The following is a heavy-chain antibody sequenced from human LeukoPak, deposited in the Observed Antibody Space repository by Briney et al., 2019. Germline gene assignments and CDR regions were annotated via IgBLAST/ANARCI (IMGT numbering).Heavy chain of an antibody. CDR2: TYYSGST. J-gene: IGHJ4*02. CDR1: GGSISSSSYY. Sequence: SETLSLTCTVSGGSISSSSYYWGWIRQPPGKGLEWIGSTYYSGSTYCNPSLKSRVTISVDTSKNQFSLKLSSVTAADTAVYYCASNNHRDGYSYGDYYFDYWGQGTLVTVSS. CDR3: ASNNHRDGYSYGDYYFDY. D-gene: IGHD5-18*01. V-gene: IGHV4-39*01.